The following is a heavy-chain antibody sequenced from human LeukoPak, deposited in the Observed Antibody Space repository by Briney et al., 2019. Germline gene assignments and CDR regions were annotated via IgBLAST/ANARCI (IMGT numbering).Heavy chain of an antibody. CDR1: GGSISSYY. CDR2: IYYSGST. Sequence: SETLSLTCTVSGGSISSYYWSWIRQPPGKGLEWIGYIYYSGSTNYNPSLKSRVTISVDTSNNQFSLKLSSVTGADTAVYYCAREGRSDYYDSSGYPPSFDYWGQGTLVTVSS. J-gene: IGHJ4*02. V-gene: IGHV4-59*01. CDR3: AREGRSDYYDSSGYPPSFDY. D-gene: IGHD3-22*01.